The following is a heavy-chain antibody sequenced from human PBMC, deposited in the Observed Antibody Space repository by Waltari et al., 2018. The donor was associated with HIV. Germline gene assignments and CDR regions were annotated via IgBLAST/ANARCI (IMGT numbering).Heavy chain of an antibody. J-gene: IGHJ4*02. Sequence: EVQLVEFGGGLVQPGGSRKLYCAASGFTFSGSAMHWVRQASGKWLEWVARIRNKANSYATVYAASVKGRFTISRDDWKDTAYLQMNSLKSADTAVYYCVRRGRDGYIDYWGQGTLVTVSS. CDR2: IRNKANSYAT. CDR1: GFTFSGSA. CDR3: VRRGRDGYIDY. D-gene: IGHD3-22*01. V-gene: IGHV3-73*01.